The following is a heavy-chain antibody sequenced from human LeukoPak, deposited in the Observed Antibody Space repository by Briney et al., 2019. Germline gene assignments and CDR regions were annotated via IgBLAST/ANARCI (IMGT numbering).Heavy chain of an antibody. CDR3: TRRVGGTPDY. V-gene: IGHV3-23*01. CDR2: IGTHSTST. CDR1: GFTFSSYV. J-gene: IGHJ4*02. Sequence: GGSLRLPCAASGFTFSSYVMTWVRQAPGAGLEWVSAIGTHSTSTDYPDSVKGRFTISRDDSKNTVFLQMTSLRVEDTALYYCTRRVGGTPDYWGLGTLVTVSS. D-gene: IGHD1-26*01.